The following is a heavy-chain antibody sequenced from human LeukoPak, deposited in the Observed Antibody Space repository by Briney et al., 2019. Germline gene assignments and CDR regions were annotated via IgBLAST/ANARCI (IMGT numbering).Heavy chain of an antibody. CDR3: AKATYDILTGYYSDYYYYYYMDV. J-gene: IGHJ6*03. V-gene: IGHV3-23*01. D-gene: IGHD3-9*01. CDR2: ISGSGGST. Sequence: GGSLRLSCAASGFTFSSYGMSWVRQAPGKGLEWVSAISGSGGSTYYADSVKGRFTISRDNSKNTLYLQMNGLRAEDTAVYYCAKATYDILTGYYSDYYYYYYMDVWGKGTTVTISS. CDR1: GFTFSSYG.